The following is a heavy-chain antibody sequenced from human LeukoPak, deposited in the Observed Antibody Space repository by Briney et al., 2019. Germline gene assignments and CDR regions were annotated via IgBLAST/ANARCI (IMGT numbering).Heavy chain of an antibody. V-gene: IGHV1-46*01. D-gene: IGHD1-26*01. CDR1: GYTFGTHW. Sequence: ASVKVSCKASGYTFGTHWMHWVRRAPGQGLEWMGIINPSGDFRSYAQKFQGRVTMTRNTSISTAYMELSSLRSEDTAVYYCARGSGGDFDYWGQGTLVTVSS. CDR2: INPSGDFR. CDR3: ARGSGGDFDY. J-gene: IGHJ4*02.